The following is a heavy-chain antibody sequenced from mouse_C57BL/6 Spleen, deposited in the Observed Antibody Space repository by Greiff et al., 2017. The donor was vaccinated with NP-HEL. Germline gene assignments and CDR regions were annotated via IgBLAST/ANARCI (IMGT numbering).Heavy chain of an antibody. J-gene: IGHJ2*01. Sequence: EVQLQQSGPELVKPGASVKISCKASGYTFTDYYMNWVKQSHGKSLEWIGDINPNNGGTSYNQKFKGKATLTVDKSSSTAYMELRSLTSEDSAVYYCARGDYYGSSYGRYYFDYWGQGTTLTVSS. D-gene: IGHD1-1*01. CDR3: ARGDYYGSSYGRYYFDY. CDR2: INPNNGGT. CDR1: GYTFTDYY. V-gene: IGHV1-26*01.